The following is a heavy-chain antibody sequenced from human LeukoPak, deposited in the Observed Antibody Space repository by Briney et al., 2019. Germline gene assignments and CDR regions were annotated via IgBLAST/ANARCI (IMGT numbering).Heavy chain of an antibody. Sequence: GGSLRLSCAASGFTFSSYGMHWVRQAPGKGLEWVAVIWYDGSNKYYADSVKGRFTISRDNSKNTLYLQMNSLRAEDTAVYYCAKCMRFGELYLDYWGQGTLVTVSS. V-gene: IGHV3-33*06. CDR3: AKCMRFGELYLDY. D-gene: IGHD3-10*01. CDR1: GFTFSSYG. J-gene: IGHJ4*02. CDR2: IWYDGSNK.